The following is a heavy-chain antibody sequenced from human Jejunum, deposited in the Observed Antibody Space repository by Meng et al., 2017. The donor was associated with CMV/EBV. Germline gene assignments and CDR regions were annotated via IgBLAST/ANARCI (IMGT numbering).Heavy chain of an antibody. V-gene: IGHV1-69*05. J-gene: IGHJ6*02. CDR2: ILPLFHTA. CDR3: ARSYCSSTTCFMMGDSDDYRGIMNV. D-gene: IGHD2-2*01. Sequence: VRQATGQGRESMGQILPLFHTATYAQNFQGRASITTDESTSTAFLELSSLRSEDTAVYYCARSYCSSTTCFMMGDSDDYRGIMNVWGQGTTVTVSS.